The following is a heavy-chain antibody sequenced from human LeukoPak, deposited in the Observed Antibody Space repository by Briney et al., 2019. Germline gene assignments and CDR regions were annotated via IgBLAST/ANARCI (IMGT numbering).Heavy chain of an antibody. CDR2: ISGSGGST. D-gene: IGHD3-10*01. Sequence: PGGSLRLSCAASGFTFSSYAMSWVRQAPGKGLEWVSAISGSGGSTYYADSVKGRFTISRDNSKNTLYLQMNSLRAEDTAVYYCAKDRGWFGELDGDFDYWGQGTLVTVSS. CDR1: GFTFSSYA. V-gene: IGHV3-23*01. J-gene: IGHJ4*02. CDR3: AKDRGWFGELDGDFDY.